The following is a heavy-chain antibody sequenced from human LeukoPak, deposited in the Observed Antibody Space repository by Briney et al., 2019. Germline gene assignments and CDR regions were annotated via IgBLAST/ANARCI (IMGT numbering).Heavy chain of an antibody. J-gene: IGHJ4*02. CDR2: ISGSGGST. V-gene: IGHV3-23*01. CDR3: AKKALASSGYGHYFDY. D-gene: IGHD3-22*01. CDR1: GFTFSSYG. Sequence: GGSLRLSCAASGFTFSSYGMSWVRQAPGKGLEWVSAISGSGGSTYYADSVKGRFTISRDNSKNTLYLQMNSLRAEDTAVYYCAKKALASSGYGHYFDYWGQGTLVTVSS.